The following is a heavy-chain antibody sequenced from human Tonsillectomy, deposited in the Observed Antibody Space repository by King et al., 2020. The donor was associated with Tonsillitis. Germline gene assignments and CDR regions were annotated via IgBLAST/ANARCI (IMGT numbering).Heavy chain of an antibody. V-gene: IGHV3-64D*06. D-gene: IGHD2-8*01. CDR3: VNGGLYCTNGGCRFYHYDMDV. CDR1: GFTFSTYA. CDR2: ISSDGANT. Sequence: DVQLVESGGGLVQPGGSLRLSCSASGFTFSTYAMHWVRQAPGKGLEYVSAISSDGANTYYADSVKGRFTISRDNSKNTLYLQMSSLRAEDTAVYYCVNGGLYCTNGGCRFYHYDMDVWGKGTTVTVSS. J-gene: IGHJ6*03.